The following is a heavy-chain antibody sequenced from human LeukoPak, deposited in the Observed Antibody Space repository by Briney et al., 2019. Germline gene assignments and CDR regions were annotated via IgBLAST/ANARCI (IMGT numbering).Heavy chain of an antibody. CDR2: FFQSEKS. J-gene: IGHJ4*02. Sequence: PSETLSLTCGISGHSTTRRYYWAWFRQSPGKGPEWIATFFQSEKSFYNASLESRVIMSLDTSKSQFSLNLTSVTAADTAVYYCSRVLPLPYLPDSWGQGTHVTVSS. V-gene: IGHV4-38-2*01. CDR3: SRVLPLPYLPDS. CDR1: GHSTTRRYY.